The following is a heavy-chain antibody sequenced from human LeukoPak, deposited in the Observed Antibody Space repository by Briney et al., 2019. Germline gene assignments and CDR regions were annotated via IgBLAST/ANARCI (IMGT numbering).Heavy chain of an antibody. CDR3: ARASTYYDFWSGHLLFDY. V-gene: IGHV4-61*08. D-gene: IGHD3-3*01. J-gene: IGHJ4*02. CDR1: GGSISSGDYY. Sequence: PSETLSLTCTVSGGSISSGDYYWSWIRQPPGKGLEWIGYIYYSGSTNYNPSLKSRVTISVDTSKNQFSLKLSSVTAADTAVYYCARASTYYDFWSGHLLFDYWGQGTLVTVSS. CDR2: IYYSGST.